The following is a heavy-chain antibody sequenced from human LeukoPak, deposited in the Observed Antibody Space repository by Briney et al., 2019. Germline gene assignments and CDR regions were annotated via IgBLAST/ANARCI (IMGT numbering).Heavy chain of an antibody. J-gene: IGHJ4*02. D-gene: IGHD7-27*01. Sequence: GESLKISCKGSGYSFTRNWIAWVRQMPGKGLEWMGIIYPGDSDTRYSPSFQGQVTISADKSISTAYLQWNSLKASGTAMYYCARRPITGAYFDYWGQGTLVTVSS. CDR1: GYSFTRNW. CDR3: ARRPITGAYFDY. CDR2: IYPGDSDT. V-gene: IGHV5-51*01.